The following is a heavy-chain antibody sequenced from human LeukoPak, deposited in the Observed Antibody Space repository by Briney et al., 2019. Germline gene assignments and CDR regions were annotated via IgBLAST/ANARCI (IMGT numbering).Heavy chain of an antibody. CDR2: ITGSGGNT. J-gene: IGHJ6*02. CDR1: GLTIGSRY. Sequence: GGSLRLSCVASGLTIGSRYMNWVRQAPGKGLEWVSVITGSGGNTYYADSVKGRFTISKDNSKNTVYLQMSSLRVDDTAVYYCAKAASSSWPSYYYGMDVWGQGTTVTVSS. CDR3: AKAASSSWPSYYYGMDV. V-gene: IGHV3-23*01. D-gene: IGHD6-13*01.